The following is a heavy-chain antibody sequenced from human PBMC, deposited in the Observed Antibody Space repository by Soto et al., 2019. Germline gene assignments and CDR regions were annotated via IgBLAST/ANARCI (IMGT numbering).Heavy chain of an antibody. D-gene: IGHD5-18*01. V-gene: IGHV3-53*01. J-gene: IGHJ6*02. Sequence: VQLVESGGGLIQPGGSLRLSCAASGFSVSSNFISWVRQAPGKGLEWVSIIYSGGSADYGDSVKGRFTISRDTLKNTVYLQMNSLRAEDTAVYYCVRDWADTAADEGDYYGMDVWGQGTTVTVSS. CDR2: IYSGGSA. CDR1: GFSVSSNF. CDR3: VRDWADTAADEGDYYGMDV.